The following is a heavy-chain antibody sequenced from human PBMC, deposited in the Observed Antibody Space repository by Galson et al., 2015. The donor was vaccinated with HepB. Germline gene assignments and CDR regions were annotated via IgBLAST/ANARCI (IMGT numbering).Heavy chain of an antibody. CDR3: ARGGSAAD. V-gene: IGHV3-7*03. D-gene: IGHD3-16*01. J-gene: IGHJ1*01. CDR1: GFTFSSYS. CDR2: IKQDGTDK. Sequence: SLRLSCAASGFTFSSYSINWVRQAPGKGLEWVANIKQDGTDKYYVDSVEGRLTISRDNAKNSLYLQTHSLRAEDTAVYYCARGGSAADWGQGTLVTVSS.